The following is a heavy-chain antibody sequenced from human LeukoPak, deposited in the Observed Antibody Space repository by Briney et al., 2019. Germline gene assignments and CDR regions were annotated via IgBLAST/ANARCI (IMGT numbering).Heavy chain of an antibody. D-gene: IGHD3-9*01. CDR2: ISNDGSNK. V-gene: IGHV3-30*18. J-gene: IGHJ6*02. Sequence: VGNLRLSCAASAFTFCSYSMHWVRQAPGQGLEWVAVISNDGSNKYYADSVNTRFTITRDNSNNTMYLQMNSMRAEETAGYYCAKDQLYFGGYIPVGYYYYYGMDVWGQGTTVTVSS. CDR3: AKDQLYFGGYIPVGYYYYYGMDV. CDR1: AFTFCSYS.